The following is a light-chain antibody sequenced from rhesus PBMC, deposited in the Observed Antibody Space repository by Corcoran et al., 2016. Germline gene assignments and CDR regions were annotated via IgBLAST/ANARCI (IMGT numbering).Light chain of an antibody. J-gene: IGKJ4*01. CDR3: QQYNSSPPT. Sequence: DIQMTQSPSSLSAFVGDRVTITCRASQAIHEYLSWYQQKPGKAPEPLIYYASSLETRVPSRFSGSGSGTDYTLTISSLQPEDIATYYCQQYNSSPPTFGGGTKVEIK. CDR2: YAS. CDR1: QAIHEY. V-gene: IGKV1-66*01.